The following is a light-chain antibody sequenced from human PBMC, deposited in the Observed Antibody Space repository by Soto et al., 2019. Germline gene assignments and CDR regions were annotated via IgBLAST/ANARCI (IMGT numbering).Light chain of an antibody. Sequence: EIVLTQSPATLSLSPGERATLSCRASQSVSSYLAWYQQKPGQAPRLLIYDASNRGTDIPARFSGSGSGTDFTLTISSLEPEDFAFYYCQQRSNWPPEYTFGQGTKLEIK. CDR2: DAS. CDR1: QSVSSY. J-gene: IGKJ2*01. V-gene: IGKV3-11*01. CDR3: QQRSNWPPEYT.